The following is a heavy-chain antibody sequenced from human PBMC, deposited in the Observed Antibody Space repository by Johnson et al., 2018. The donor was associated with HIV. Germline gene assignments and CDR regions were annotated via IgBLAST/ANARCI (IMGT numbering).Heavy chain of an antibody. Sequence: QVQLVESGGGVVQPGRSLRLSCAASGFTFSSYAMHWVRQAPGKGLEWVADISHDGSDKNYADSVKGRFTISRDNSKNTLYLQMNSLRGEDTAVYYCARGEIGWNDNIGVDIWGQGTMVTVSS. V-gene: IGHV3-30*04. CDR2: ISHDGSDK. J-gene: IGHJ3*02. D-gene: IGHD1-1*01. CDR1: GFTFSSYA. CDR3: ARGEIGWNDNIGVDI.